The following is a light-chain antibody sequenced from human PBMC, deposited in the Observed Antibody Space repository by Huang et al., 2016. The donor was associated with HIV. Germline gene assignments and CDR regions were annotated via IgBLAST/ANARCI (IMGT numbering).Light chain of an antibody. J-gene: IGKJ4*01. CDR1: QTVIKN. Sequence: SPGERVTLSCRASQTVIKNLAWYQQRPGQPPRLLVYGASVRAAGVPDRFSGSGSGTDFTLTITGLQSEDFAIYYCQQYNRWPPLTFGRGTKVETK. V-gene: IGKV3-15*01. CDR2: GAS. CDR3: QQYNRWPPLT.